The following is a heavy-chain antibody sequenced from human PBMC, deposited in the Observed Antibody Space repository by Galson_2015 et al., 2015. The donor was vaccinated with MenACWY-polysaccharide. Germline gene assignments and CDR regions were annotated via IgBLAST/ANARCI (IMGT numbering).Heavy chain of an antibody. Sequence: SLRLWDAVSGFTFSSYEMNWVPQAGGKGLEWVSYSSRRGSTIYYEDSVKGRITISRDNAKNSLYLQMNSLRAEDTDVYFCSSVRGYSYGYFDFWGQGTLVTVSS. J-gene: IGHJ4*01. D-gene: IGHD5-18*01. CDR2: SSRRGSTI. V-gene: IGHV3-48*03. CDR3: SSVRGYSYGYFDF. CDR1: GFTFSSYE.